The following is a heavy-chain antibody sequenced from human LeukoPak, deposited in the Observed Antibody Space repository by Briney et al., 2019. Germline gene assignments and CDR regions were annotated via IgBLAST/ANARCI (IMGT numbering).Heavy chain of an antibody. CDR2: INPSGGST. CDR1: GYTFTSYY. J-gene: IGHJ5*02. CDR3: ARHPGVGATTPSWFDP. V-gene: IGHV1-46*03. D-gene: IGHD1-26*01. Sequence: ASVKVSCKASGYTFTSYYMHWVRQAPGQGLEWMGTINPSGGSTSYAQKFQGRVTMTRDTSTSTVYMELSSLRSEDTAVYYCARHPGVGATTPSWFDPWGQGTLVTVSS.